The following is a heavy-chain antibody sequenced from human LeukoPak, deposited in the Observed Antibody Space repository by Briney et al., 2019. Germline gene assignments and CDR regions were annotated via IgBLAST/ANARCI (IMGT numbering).Heavy chain of an antibody. V-gene: IGHV4-59*12. J-gene: IGHJ5*02. CDR3: AGFGGFGWFDP. CDR1: GGSISSYY. D-gene: IGHD3-10*01. Sequence: SETLSLTCTVSGGSISSYYWSWIRQPPGKGLEWIGYIYYSGSTNYNPSLKSRVTMSVDTSKNQFSLKLSSVTAADTAVYYCAGFGGFGWFDPWGQGTLVTVSS. CDR2: IYYSGST.